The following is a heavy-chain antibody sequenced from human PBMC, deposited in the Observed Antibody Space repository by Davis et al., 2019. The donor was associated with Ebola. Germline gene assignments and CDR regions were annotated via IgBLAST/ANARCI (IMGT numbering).Heavy chain of an antibody. CDR2: IYYSGST. CDR3: ARHTSYGGKTWFDP. Sequence: SETLSLTCSVSGGSISNYYWSWIRQPPGKGLEWIGYIYYSGSTNYNPSLKSRVTISVDTSKNQFSLKLSSVTAADTAVYYCARHTSYGGKTWFDPWGQGTLVTVSS. CDR1: GGSISNYY. J-gene: IGHJ5*02. V-gene: IGHV4-59*08. D-gene: IGHD4-23*01.